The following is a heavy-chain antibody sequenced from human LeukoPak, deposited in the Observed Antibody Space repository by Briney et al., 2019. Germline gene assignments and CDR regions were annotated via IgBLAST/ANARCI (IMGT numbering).Heavy chain of an antibody. D-gene: IGHD3-22*01. CDR3: ARVANYYDSSGYYRFDY. Sequence: PSETLSLTCAVSGGSISSSNWWSWVRQPPGKGLEWIGEIYHSGSTNYNPSLKSRVTISVDKSKNQFSLKLSSVTTADTAVYYCARVANYYDSSGYYRFDYWGQGTLVTVSS. CDR2: IYHSGST. V-gene: IGHV4-4*02. J-gene: IGHJ4*02. CDR1: GGSISSSNW.